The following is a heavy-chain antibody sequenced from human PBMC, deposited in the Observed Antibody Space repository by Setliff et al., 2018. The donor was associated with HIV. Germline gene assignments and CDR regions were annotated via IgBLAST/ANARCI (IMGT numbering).Heavy chain of an antibody. J-gene: IGHJ4*02. Sequence: PGGSLRLSCAASGFTFSSYWMSWVRQAPGKGLEWVANINQDGSEKYSVDSVKGRFTISRDNAKNTLYLQMNSLRAEDTAVYYCARRAYCSSTTCFDNWGQGTLVTVSS. D-gene: IGHD2-2*01. CDR3: ARRAYCSSTTCFDN. CDR2: INQDGSEK. V-gene: IGHV3-7*01. CDR1: GFTFSSYW.